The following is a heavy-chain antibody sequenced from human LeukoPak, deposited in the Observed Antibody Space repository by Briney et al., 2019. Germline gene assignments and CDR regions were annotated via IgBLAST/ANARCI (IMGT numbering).Heavy chain of an antibody. D-gene: IGHD3-10*01. CDR3: ARGIYPMVRGDPGYYFDY. J-gene: IGHJ4*02. V-gene: IGHV4-59*01. CDR1: GGSISRYY. Sequence: SPSETLSLTCTVPGGSISRYYWSWIRQPPGKGLEWIGYTYYSGSTNYNPSLKSRVTISVDTSKNQFSLKLSSVTAADTAVYYCARGIYPMVRGDPGYYFDYWGQGTLVTVSS. CDR2: TYYSGST.